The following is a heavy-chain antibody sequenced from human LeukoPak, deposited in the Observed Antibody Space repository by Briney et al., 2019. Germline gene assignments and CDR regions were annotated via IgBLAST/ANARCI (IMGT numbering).Heavy chain of an antibody. D-gene: IGHD3-16*01. J-gene: IGHJ5*02. CDR2: IYTSGST. CDR1: GGSISSYY. CDR3: ARDWGRTVNWFDP. V-gene: IGHV4-4*07. Sequence: SETLSLTRTVPGGSISSYYWSWMPQPAGKGLEWIGRIYTSGSTNYNPSLKSRVTMSVDTSKNQFSLKLSSVTAADTAVYYCARDWGRTVNWFDPWGQGTLVTVSS.